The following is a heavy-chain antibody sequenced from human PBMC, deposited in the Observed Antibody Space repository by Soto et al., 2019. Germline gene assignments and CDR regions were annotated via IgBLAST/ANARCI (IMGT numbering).Heavy chain of an antibody. D-gene: IGHD6-13*01. J-gene: IGHJ4*02. CDR2: ISGSGGST. CDR3: AKDPDSSSWYFEDSYFDY. CDR1: GFTFSSYA. V-gene: IGHV3-23*01. Sequence: WGSLRLSCAASGFTFSSYAMSWVRQAPGKGLERVSAISGSGGSTYYADSVSGRFTISRDNSKNTLYLQMNSLRAEDTAVYYCAKDPDSSSWYFEDSYFDYWGQGTLVTVSS.